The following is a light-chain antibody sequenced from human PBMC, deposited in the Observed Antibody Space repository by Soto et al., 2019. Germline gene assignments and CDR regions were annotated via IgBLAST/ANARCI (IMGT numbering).Light chain of an antibody. J-gene: IGKJ2*01. V-gene: IGKV3-20*01. CDR1: QSVTTNY. CDR3: HLYNRSPYN. Sequence: EIALTQSPGTLSLSPGERATLSCRASQSVTTNYLAWYQQKPGQAPRLLIYGASTRATAISDRFSGSGSGTDFTLTISRLEPEDVGVFYCHLYNRSPYNFGQGTKLEIK. CDR2: GAS.